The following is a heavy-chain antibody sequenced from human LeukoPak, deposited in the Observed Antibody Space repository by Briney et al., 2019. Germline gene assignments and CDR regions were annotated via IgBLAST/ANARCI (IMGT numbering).Heavy chain of an antibody. J-gene: IGHJ6*02. CDR2: ISYDGSNK. Sequence: GGSLRLSCAASGFTFSSYAMHWVRQAPGKGLEWVAVISYDGSNKYYADSVKGRFTISRDNSKNTLYLQMNSLRAEDTAVYYCARDVSEYSSSWYVPNYYYYYYGMDVWGQGTTVTVSS. CDR3: ARDVSEYSSSWYVPNYYYYYYGMDV. CDR1: GFTFSSYA. D-gene: IGHD6-13*01. V-gene: IGHV3-30-3*01.